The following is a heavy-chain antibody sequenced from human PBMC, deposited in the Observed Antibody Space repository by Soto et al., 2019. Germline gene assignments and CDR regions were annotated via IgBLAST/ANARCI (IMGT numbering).Heavy chain of an antibody. Sequence: ASVKVSCKASGYTFTSYGISWVRQAPGQGLEWMGWISAYSGNTNYAQKLQGRVTMTTDTSTSTAYMELRSLRSDDTAVYYCASYPLGLGGGTGWGQGTLVTVSS. D-gene: IGHD2-15*01. CDR1: GYTFTSYG. V-gene: IGHV1-18*04. J-gene: IGHJ4*02. CDR2: ISAYSGNT. CDR3: ASYPLGLGGGTG.